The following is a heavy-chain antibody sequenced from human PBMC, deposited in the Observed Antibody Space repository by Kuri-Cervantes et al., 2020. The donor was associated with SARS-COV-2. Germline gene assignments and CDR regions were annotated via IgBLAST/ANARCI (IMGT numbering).Heavy chain of an antibody. D-gene: IGHD6-13*01. Sequence: SETLSLTCTVSGGSISSYYWSWIRQPAGKGLEWIGRIYTSGSTNYNPSLKSRVTMSVDTSKNQFSLKLSSVTAADTAVYYCARDAGQQQLPRGYYYYYMDVWGKGTTVTVSS. J-gene: IGHJ6*03. CDR1: GGSISSYY. V-gene: IGHV4-4*07. CDR2: IYTSGST. CDR3: ARDAGQQQLPRGYYYYYMDV.